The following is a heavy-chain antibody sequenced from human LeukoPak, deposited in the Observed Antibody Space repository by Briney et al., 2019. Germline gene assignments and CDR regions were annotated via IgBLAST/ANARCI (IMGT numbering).Heavy chain of an antibody. CDR3: AREIAAAGVDY. J-gene: IGHJ4*02. CDR2: ISSSSSYI. D-gene: IGHD6-13*01. CDR1: GFTFSSYS. Sequence: GGSLRLSCAASGFTFSSYSMNWVRQAPGKGLEWVSSISSSSSYIYYADSVKGRFTISRDNAKNSLYLQMNSLRAEDTAVYYCAREIAAAGVDYWGQGTLVTVSS. V-gene: IGHV3-21*01.